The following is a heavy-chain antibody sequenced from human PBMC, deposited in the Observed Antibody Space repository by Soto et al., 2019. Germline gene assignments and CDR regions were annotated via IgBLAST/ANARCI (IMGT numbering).Heavy chain of an antibody. Sequence: PGGSLRLSCAASGFTFSSYQMNWVRQAPGKGLEWVANIKQDGSEKYYVDSVKGRFTISRDNAKNSLYLQMSSLRAEDTAVYYCARVATYYYGSGSYYFDYWGQGTLFTVSS. V-gene: IGHV3-7*01. J-gene: IGHJ4*02. D-gene: IGHD3-10*01. CDR3: ARVATYYYGSGSYYFDY. CDR2: IKQDGSEK. CDR1: GFTFSSYQ.